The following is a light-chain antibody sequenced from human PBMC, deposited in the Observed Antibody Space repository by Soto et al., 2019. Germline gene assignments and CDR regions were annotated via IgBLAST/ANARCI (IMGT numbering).Light chain of an antibody. J-gene: IGKJ5*01. CDR2: GTS. V-gene: IGKV3-11*01. CDR3: QRRAT. CDR1: LSVTGY. Sequence: EIVLTQSPASLALSPGERATLSCRASLSVTGYLAWYQQRPNQAPRLLIHGTSNRATGIPARFSGDGSGTDFTLTTSSRQPDDAAVYYCQRRATFGQGTRLEIK.